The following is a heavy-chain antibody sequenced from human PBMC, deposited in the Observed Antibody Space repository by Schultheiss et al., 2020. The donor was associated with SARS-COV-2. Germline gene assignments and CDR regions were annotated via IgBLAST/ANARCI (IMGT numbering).Heavy chain of an antibody. CDR3: AKEYYDFWSGNRPFDY. V-gene: IGHV3-33*06. J-gene: IGHJ4*02. CDR2: IWYDGSNK. CDR1: GFTFSSYG. Sequence: GGSLRLSCAASGFTFSSYGMHWVRQAPGKGLEWVAVIWYDGSNKYYADSVKGRFTISRDNSKNTLYLQMNSLRAEDTAVYYCAKEYYDFWSGNRPFDYWGQGTLVTVSS. D-gene: IGHD3-3*01.